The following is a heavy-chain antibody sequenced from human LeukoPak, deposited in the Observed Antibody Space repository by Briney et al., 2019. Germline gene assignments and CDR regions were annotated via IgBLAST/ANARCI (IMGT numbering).Heavy chain of an antibody. CDR3: ARLGTAVVARYFDY. V-gene: IGHV5-51*01. D-gene: IGHD5-18*01. CDR2: IYPGDSDT. J-gene: IGHJ4*02. CDR1: GYSFTSYW. Sequence: GESLRISCKGSGYSFTSYWIAWVRLMPGKGLEWMGSIYPGDSDTRYSPSFQGQVTISADKSISTAYLQWRGLRASDIAMYYCARLGTAVVARYFDYWGRGTLVTVSS.